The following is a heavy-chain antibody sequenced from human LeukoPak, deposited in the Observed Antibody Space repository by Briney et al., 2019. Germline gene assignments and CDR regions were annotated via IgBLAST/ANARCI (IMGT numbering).Heavy chain of an antibody. J-gene: IGHJ1*01. CDR2: ISLNGGAT. V-gene: IGHV3-20*04. CDR1: GFTFEEYG. CDR3: VRSITMFQY. Sequence: PGGSLRLSCVASGFTFEEYGMNWVRQAPGKGLEWVSGISLNGGATGYADSVKGRFTISRDNAKNSLYLQMNSLRAEDTALYYCVRSITMFQYWGQGTLVTVSS. D-gene: IGHD3-10*01.